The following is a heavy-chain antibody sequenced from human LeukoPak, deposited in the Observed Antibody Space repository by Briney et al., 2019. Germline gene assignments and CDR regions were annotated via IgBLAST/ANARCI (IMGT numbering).Heavy chain of an antibody. Sequence: GGSLRLSCAASGFTVSSNYMSWVRQAPGKGLEWVSVMYSGGNTYYAASVKGRFTVPRDNSKDTLYLQMNSLRAEDTAVYYCARDVGTYYYDSSGYYPQGYFDYGGQRTLVTVSS. D-gene: IGHD3-22*01. CDR2: MYSGGNT. V-gene: IGHV3-53*01. J-gene: IGHJ4*02. CDR1: GFTVSSNY. CDR3: ARDVGTYYYDSSGYYPQGYFDY.